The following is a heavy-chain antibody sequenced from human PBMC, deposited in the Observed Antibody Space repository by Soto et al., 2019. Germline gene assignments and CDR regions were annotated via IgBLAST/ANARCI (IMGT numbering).Heavy chain of an antibody. J-gene: IGHJ4*02. D-gene: IGHD3-10*01. CDR2: IYSGGTT. CDR1: GFSVSNNY. CDR3: ARDYWGGGAY. V-gene: IGHV3-66*01. Sequence: PGGSLRLSCAASGFSVSNNYMSWVRQAPGRGLEWVSVIYSGGTTYYTDSVKGRFTISRDNSKNTLYLDMNSLRAEDTAVYYCARDYWGGGAYWGQGTLVTVSS.